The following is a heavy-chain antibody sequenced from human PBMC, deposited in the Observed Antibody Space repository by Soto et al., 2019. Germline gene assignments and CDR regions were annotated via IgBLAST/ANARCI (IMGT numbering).Heavy chain of an antibody. J-gene: IGHJ4*02. CDR2: INHSGST. V-gene: IGHV4-34*01. CDR1: GGSFSGYY. CDR3: ARTYSSSWSPFDY. Sequence: QVQLQQWGAGLLKPSETLSLTCAVYGGSFSGYYWSWIRQPPGKGLEWIGEINHSGSTNYNPSLKSRVAISLDTSKNHFSLKLSSVTAADTAVYYCARTYSSSWSPFDYWGQGTLVTVSS. D-gene: IGHD6-13*01.